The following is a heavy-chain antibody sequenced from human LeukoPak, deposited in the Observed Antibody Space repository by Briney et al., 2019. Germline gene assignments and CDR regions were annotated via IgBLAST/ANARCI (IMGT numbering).Heavy chain of an antibody. Sequence: KPSETLSLTCTVSGGSISSSSYYWGWIRQPPGKGLEWIGSIYYSGSTYYNPSLKSRVTISVDTSKNQFSLKLSSVTAADTAVYYCARVTRQQLFDYWGQGTLVTVSS. CDR3: ARVTRQQLFDY. J-gene: IGHJ4*02. CDR1: GGSISSSSYY. V-gene: IGHV4-39*07. D-gene: IGHD6-13*01. CDR2: IYYSGST.